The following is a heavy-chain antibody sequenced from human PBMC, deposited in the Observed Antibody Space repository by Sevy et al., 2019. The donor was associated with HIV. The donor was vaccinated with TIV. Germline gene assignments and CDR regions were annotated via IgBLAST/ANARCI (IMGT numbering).Heavy chain of an antibody. Sequence: SLRLFCVASGFHFENYGMHWVRQRPGEGPEWVSGISWNSASMGYAESVRGRFTISRDNARNVLFLQMNSLREEDTALYFCAKSTERDTSGYYYLSAMDIWGEGTTVTVSS. D-gene: IGHD1-26*01. CDR3: AKSTERDTSGYYYLSAMDI. CDR2: ISWNSASM. J-gene: IGHJ6*04. V-gene: IGHV3-9*01. CDR1: GFHFENYG.